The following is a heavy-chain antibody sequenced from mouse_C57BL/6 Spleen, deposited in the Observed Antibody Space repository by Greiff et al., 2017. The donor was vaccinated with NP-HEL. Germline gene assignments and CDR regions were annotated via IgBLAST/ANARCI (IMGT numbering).Heavy chain of an antibody. Sequence: DVKLQESGAELVKPGASVKLSCTASGFNIKDYYMHWVKQRPEQGLEWIGRIDPEDGETKYAPKFQGKATITADTSSNTAYLQLSSLTSEDTAVYYCARYSSYDGYLWYFDVWGTGTTVTVSS. CDR2: IDPEDGET. J-gene: IGHJ1*03. CDR3: ARYSSYDGYLWYFDV. CDR1: GFNIKDYY. V-gene: IGHV14-2*01. D-gene: IGHD2-3*01.